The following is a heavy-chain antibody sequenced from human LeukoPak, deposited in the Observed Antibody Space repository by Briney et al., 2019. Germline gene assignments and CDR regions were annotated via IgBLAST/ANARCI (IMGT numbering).Heavy chain of an antibody. CDR1: GFTFSSYG. CDR2: IRFDGSNK. CDR3: AKDGEWELLYYFDY. J-gene: IGHJ4*02. Sequence: GGSLRLSCAASGFTFSSYGMHWVRQAPGKGLEWVAFIRFDGSNKYYADSVKGRFTISRDNSKNTLYLQMNSLRAEDTAVYYCAKDGEWELLYYFDYWGQGTLVTVSS. V-gene: IGHV3-30*02. D-gene: IGHD1-26*01.